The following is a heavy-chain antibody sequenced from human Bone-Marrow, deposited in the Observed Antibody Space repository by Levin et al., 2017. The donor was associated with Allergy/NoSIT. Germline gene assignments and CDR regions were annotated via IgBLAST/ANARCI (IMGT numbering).Heavy chain of an antibody. CDR2: IYHSGST. J-gene: IGHJ4*02. CDR1: GSSISSGYY. Sequence: SETLSLTCTVSGSSISSGYYWGWIRQPPGTGLEWIGSIYHSGSTYYNPSLKSRVTISVDTSKNQFSLKLSSVTAADTAVYYCARDLVGATTTTFDYWGQGTLVTVSS. CDR3: ARDLVGATTTTFDY. D-gene: IGHD1-26*01. V-gene: IGHV4-38-2*02.